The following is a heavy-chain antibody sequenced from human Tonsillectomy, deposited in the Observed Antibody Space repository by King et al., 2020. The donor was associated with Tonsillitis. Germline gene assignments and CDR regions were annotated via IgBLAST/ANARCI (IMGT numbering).Heavy chain of an antibody. J-gene: IGHJ3*02. CDR3: ARHLYNSGWTIHI. CDR1: GGSISSYY. CDR2: IYHSGNT. V-gene: IGHV4-59*08. Sequence: MQLQESGPGLVKPSETLSLTCTVSGGSISSYYWSWIRPPPGKGLEWIGYIYHSGNTYNNPSLKSRVTMSVDKSKNQFSLNLSSVTAADTAVYYCARHLYNSGWTIHIWGQGTVVTVSS. D-gene: IGHD6-19*01.